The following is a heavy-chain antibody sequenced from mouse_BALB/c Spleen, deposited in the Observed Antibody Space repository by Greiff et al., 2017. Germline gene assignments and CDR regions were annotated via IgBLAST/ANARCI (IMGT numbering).Heavy chain of an antibody. V-gene: IGHV5-9-4*01. CDR1: GFTFSSYA. Sequence: EVQLMESGGGLVKPGGSLKLSCAASGFTFSSYAMSWVRQSPEKRLEWVAEISSGGSYTYYPDTVTGRFTISRDNAKNTLYLEMSSLRSEDTAMYYCATSTMITDWGQGTLVTVSA. CDR3: ATSTMITD. J-gene: IGHJ3*01. CDR2: ISSGGSYT. D-gene: IGHD2-4*01.